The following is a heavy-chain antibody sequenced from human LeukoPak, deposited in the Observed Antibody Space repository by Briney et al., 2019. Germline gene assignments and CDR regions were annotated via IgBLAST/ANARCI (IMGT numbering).Heavy chain of an antibody. Sequence: ASVKVSCKASGGTFSSYAISWVRQAPGKGLEWVSAISGSGGSTYYADSVKGRFTISRDNSKNTLHLQMNSLRAEDTAVYYCARSPAIAAAGLFDYWGQGTLVTVSS. CDR3: ARSPAIAAAGLFDY. D-gene: IGHD6-13*01. CDR2: ISGSGGST. V-gene: IGHV3-23*01. J-gene: IGHJ4*02. CDR1: GGTFSSYA.